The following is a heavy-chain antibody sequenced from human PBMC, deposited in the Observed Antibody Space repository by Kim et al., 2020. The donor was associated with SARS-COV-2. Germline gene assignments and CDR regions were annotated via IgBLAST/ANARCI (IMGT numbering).Heavy chain of an antibody. CDR3: ASISSSWFFDAFDI. J-gene: IGHJ3*02. CDR2: MNPNSGNT. V-gene: IGHV1-8*01. CDR1: GYTFTSYD. Sequence: ASVKVSCKASGYTFTSYDINWVRQATGQGLEWMGWMNPNSGNTGYAQKFQGRVTMTRNTSISTAYMELSSLRSEDTAVYYCASISSSWFFDAFDIWGQGTMVTVSS. D-gene: IGHD6-13*01.